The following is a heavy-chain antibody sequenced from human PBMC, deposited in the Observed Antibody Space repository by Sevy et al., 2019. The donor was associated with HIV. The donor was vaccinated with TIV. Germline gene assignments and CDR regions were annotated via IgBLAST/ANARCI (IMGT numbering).Heavy chain of an antibody. CDR3: ARGFRGKGRQLVRGRYYYYGMDV. D-gene: IGHD6-13*01. CDR1: GYTFTRYD. V-gene: IGHV1-8*01. J-gene: IGHJ6*02. CDR2: MNPISGNT. Sequence: ASVKVSCKASGYTFTRYDMNWVRQATGQGLEWMGWMNPISGNTGYAQKFQGRVTMTRNTSISTAYMELSSLRSEDTAVYYGARGFRGKGRQLVRGRYYYYGMDVWGQGSTVTVSS.